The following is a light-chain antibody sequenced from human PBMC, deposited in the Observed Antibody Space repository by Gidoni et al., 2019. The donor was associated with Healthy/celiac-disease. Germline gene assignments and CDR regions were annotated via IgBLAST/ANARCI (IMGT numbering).Light chain of an antibody. J-gene: IGLJ1*01. CDR2: EGS. V-gene: IGLV2-23*01. CDR1: SSDVGSYNI. Sequence: QSALTQPASESGSPGQSITISCTGTSSDVGSYNIVSWYQQHPGKAPKLMIYEGSKRPSGVSNRFSGSKSGNTASLTISGLQAEDEADYYCCSYAGSSTSYVFGTGTKVTVL. CDR3: CSYAGSSTSYV.